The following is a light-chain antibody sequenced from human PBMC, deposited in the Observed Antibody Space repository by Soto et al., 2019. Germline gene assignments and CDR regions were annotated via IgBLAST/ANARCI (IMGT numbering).Light chain of an antibody. J-gene: IGLJ2*01. CDR1: SSDVGGFNY. V-gene: IGLV2-14*03. CDR2: DVT. Sequence: QSALTQPASVSGSPGQSITISCTGASSDVGGFNYVSWYQHHPGKAPKLLIYDVTIRPSGVSDRFSGSKSGNTASLTISGLQADDESTYYCSSYTSTSTLVLFGGGTKVTVL. CDR3: SSYTSTSTLVL.